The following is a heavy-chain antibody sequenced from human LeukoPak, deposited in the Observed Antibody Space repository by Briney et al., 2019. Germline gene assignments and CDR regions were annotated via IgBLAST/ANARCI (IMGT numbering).Heavy chain of an antibody. V-gene: IGHV1-69*05. CDR3: ARVWVVPAARVIDY. CDR1: GGTFSSYA. D-gene: IGHD2-2*01. CDR2: IIPIFGTA. Sequence: SVKVSCKASGGTFSSYAISWVRRAPGQGLEWMGGIIPIFGTANYAQKFQGRVTITTDESTSTAYMELSSLRSEDTAVYYCARVWVVPAARVIDYWGQGTLVTVSS. J-gene: IGHJ4*02.